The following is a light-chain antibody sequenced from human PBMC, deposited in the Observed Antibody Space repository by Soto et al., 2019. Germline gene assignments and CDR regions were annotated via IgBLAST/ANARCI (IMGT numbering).Light chain of an antibody. CDR1: SSNIGAGYD. Sequence: QSVLTQPASVSGSPGQRVTISCTGSSSNIGAGYDVHWYQQLPGTAPKLLIYGNSNRPSGVPDRFSCSKSGTSASLSISGLQAEDEADYYCQSYDSSLSDWVFGGGPKLTVL. CDR2: GNS. J-gene: IGLJ3*02. CDR3: QSYDSSLSDWV. V-gene: IGLV1-40*01.